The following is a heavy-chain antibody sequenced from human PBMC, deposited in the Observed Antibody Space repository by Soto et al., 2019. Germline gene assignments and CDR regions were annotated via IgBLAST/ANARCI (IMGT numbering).Heavy chain of an antibody. CDR2: ITAGNGKT. Sequence: ASVKVSCKASGYTFTSYGISWVRQAPGQGLEWLGRITAGNGKTTYSQKFQDRVTITRDAFATTAYMELSSLTSEDTAVYYCARGLVDYSNLDLWGQGTLVTVSS. V-gene: IGHV1-18*01. J-gene: IGHJ5*02. CDR1: GYTFTSYG. D-gene: IGHD6-13*01. CDR3: ARGLVDYSNLDL.